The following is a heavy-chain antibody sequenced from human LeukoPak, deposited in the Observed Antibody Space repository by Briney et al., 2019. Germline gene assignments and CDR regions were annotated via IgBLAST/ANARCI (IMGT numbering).Heavy chain of an antibody. J-gene: IGHJ5*02. CDR2: VYYSGNT. V-gene: IGHV4-39*01. CDR1: GGSISCSSYV. CDR3: ASVVLLKIGGVIVNNWFDP. Sequence: SETLSLTCTASGGSISCSSYVWGWIRQPPGKGLEWIGSVYYSGNTYFNPSLKSRVTISVDTSKNQFFLKLSSVTAADTAVYYCASVVLLKIGGVIVNNWFDPWGQGTLVTVSS. D-gene: IGHD3-16*02.